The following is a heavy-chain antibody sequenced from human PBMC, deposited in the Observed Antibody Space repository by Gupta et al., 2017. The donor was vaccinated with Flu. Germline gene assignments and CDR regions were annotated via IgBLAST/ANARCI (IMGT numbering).Heavy chain of an antibody. D-gene: IGHD5-12*01. J-gene: IGHJ6*02. CDR2: SNPNSGGT. V-gene: IGHV1-2*02. CDR3: ARAAVGYGRAYYYYGMDV. Sequence: GQGLEWMGWSNPNSGGTDYAQKFQGRVTMTRETSISTAYLELSGLRSDDTAVYYCARAAVGYGRAYYYYGMDVWGQGTTVTVSS.